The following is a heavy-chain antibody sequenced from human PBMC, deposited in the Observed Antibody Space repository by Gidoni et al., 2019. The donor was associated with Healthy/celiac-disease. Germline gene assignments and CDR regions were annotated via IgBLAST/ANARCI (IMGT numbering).Heavy chain of an antibody. CDR3: ASGDNYYGSGSYYNPQHFDY. Sequence: QVQLVESGGGVVQPGRSLRLSCAASGFPFSSYAIHWVRQAPGKGLEWVAVISYDGSNKYYADSVKGRFTISRDNSKNTLYLQMNSLRAEDTAVYYCASGDNYYGSGSYYNPQHFDYWGQGTLVTVSS. V-gene: IGHV3-30-3*01. CDR1: GFPFSSYA. D-gene: IGHD3-10*01. CDR2: ISYDGSNK. J-gene: IGHJ4*02.